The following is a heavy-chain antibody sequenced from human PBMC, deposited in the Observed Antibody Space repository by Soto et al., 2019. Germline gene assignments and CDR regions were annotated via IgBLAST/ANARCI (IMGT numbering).Heavy chain of an antibody. Sequence: SETLSLTCTVSGGSISSYYWSWIRQPPGKGLEWIGYIYYSGSTNYNPSLKSRVTISVDTSKDQFSLKLSSVTAADTAVYYCARLGGSYAVPHFDYWGQGTLVTVSS. D-gene: IGHD1-26*01. J-gene: IGHJ4*02. CDR2: IYYSGST. V-gene: IGHV4-59*01. CDR1: GGSISSYY. CDR3: ARLGGSYAVPHFDY.